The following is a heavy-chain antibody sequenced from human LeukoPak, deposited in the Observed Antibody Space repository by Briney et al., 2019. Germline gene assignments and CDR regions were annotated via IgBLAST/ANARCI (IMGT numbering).Heavy chain of an antibody. Sequence: ASVKVSCKASGYTFTSYAMHWVRQAPGQRLEWMGWINAGNGNTKYSQKFQGRVTITRDTSASTAYMELSSLRSEDTAVYYCARDADYGDYGWFDPWGQGTLVTVSS. CDR1: GYTFTSYA. D-gene: IGHD4-17*01. J-gene: IGHJ5*02. CDR3: ARDADYGDYGWFDP. V-gene: IGHV1-3*01. CDR2: INAGNGNT.